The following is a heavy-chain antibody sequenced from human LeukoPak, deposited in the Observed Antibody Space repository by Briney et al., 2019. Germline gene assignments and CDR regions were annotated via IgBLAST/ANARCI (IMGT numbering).Heavy chain of an antibody. CDR1: GFTFSTYT. J-gene: IGHJ4*02. Sequence: GGSLRLSCAASGFTSGFTFSTYTMNWVRQAPGKGLEWVSSISSTSVYLYYADSVKGRFTVSRDNSKNTLYLQMSSLRAEDTAVYYCAKDERNWNYNLASQTYDWGQGTLVTVSS. CDR3: AKDERNWNYNLASQTYD. V-gene: IGHV3-21*04. D-gene: IGHD1-7*01. CDR2: ISSTSVYL.